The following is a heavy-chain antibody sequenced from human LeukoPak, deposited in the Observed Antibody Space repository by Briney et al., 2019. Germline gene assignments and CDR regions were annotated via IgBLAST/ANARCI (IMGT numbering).Heavy chain of an antibody. V-gene: IGHV3-48*03. CDR3: AKDAHYRPRDAGGNYYFDY. Sequence: GGSLRLSCAASRFAFSDYEMNWVRQAPGKGLEWVSYISSGGSIIHYADSVKGRFTISRDNSKNTLYLQMNSLRAEDTAVYYCAKDAHYRPRDAGGNYYFDYWGQGTLVTVSS. CDR1: RFAFSDYE. D-gene: IGHD4/OR15-4a*01. CDR2: ISSGGSII. J-gene: IGHJ4*02.